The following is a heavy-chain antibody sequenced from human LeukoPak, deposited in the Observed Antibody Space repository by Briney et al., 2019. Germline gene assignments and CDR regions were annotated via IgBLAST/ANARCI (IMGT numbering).Heavy chain of an antibody. Sequence: GGSLRLSCAASGFTFSSYSMNWVRQAPGKGLEWVSSISSSSSYIYYADSVKGRFTISRDNAKNSLYLQMNSLRAEDTAVYYCARVDDYGRAFDIWGQGTMVTVSS. V-gene: IGHV3-21*01. D-gene: IGHD4-17*01. J-gene: IGHJ3*02. CDR1: GFTFSSYS. CDR3: ARVDDYGRAFDI. CDR2: ISSSSSYI.